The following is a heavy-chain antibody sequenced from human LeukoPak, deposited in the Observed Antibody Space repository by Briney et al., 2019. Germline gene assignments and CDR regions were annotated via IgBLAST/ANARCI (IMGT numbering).Heavy chain of an antibody. V-gene: IGHV4-4*07. CDR3: ASTRYCSSTSCTTKSHFDY. CDR2: IYTSGST. CDR1: GGSISSYY. J-gene: IGHJ4*02. D-gene: IGHD2-2*01. Sequence: PSETLPLTCIGSGGSISSYYWSWLRQPAGKGLEWIGRIYTSGSTNYNPSLKSRVTMSVDTSKNQFSLKLSSVTAADTAVYYCASTRYCSSTSCTTKSHFDYWGQGTLVTVSS.